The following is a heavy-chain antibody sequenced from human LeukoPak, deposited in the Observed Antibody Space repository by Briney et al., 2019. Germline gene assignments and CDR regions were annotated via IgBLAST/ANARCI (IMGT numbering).Heavy chain of an antibody. V-gene: IGHV1-46*01. CDR1: GYTFTSYY. D-gene: IGHD2-2*01. CDR3: ARDGPICSSTSCYGWFDP. Sequence: GASVKVSCKASGYTFTSYYMHWVRQAPGQGLEWMGIINPSGGSTSYAQKFQGRVTMTRNTSTSTVYMELGSLRSEDTAVYYCARDGPICSSTSCYGWFDPWGQGTLVTVSS. CDR2: INPSGGST. J-gene: IGHJ5*02.